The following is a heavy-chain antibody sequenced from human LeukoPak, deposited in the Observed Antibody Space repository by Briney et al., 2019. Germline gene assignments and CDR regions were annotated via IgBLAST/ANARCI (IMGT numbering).Heavy chain of an antibody. D-gene: IGHD2-2*01. CDR1: GYTFTSYG. Sequence: ASVKVPCKASGYTFTSYGISWVRQAPGQGLEWMGWISAYNGNTNYAQKLQGRVTMTTDTSTSTAYMELRSLRSDDTAVYYCARDYGIVVVPAADAFDIWGQGTMVTVSS. J-gene: IGHJ3*02. CDR3: ARDYGIVVVPAADAFDI. CDR2: ISAYNGNT. V-gene: IGHV1-18*04.